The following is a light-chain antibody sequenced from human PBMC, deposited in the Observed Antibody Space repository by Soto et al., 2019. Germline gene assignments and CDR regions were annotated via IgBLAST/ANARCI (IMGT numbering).Light chain of an antibody. CDR1: QGIAGW. CDR2: AAS. CDR3: QQANSSPYT. V-gene: IGKV1-12*01. J-gene: IGKJ2*01. Sequence: DIQITQSPSSVSASVGDRITITCRASQGIAGWLAWYQQKPGKAPTLLIYAASSLQSGVTSRFSGSGTVTDFTLTSSRLQAEEFATYYWQQANSSPYTFGQGTKVDIK.